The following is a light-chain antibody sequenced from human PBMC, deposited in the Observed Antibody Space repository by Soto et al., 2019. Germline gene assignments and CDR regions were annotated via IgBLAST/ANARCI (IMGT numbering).Light chain of an antibody. Sequence: DIVMTQSPLSLPVTPGEPASISCRSSQSLLQSNGYNYLDWYLQKPGQSPQLLIYLGSNRASGVPDRFSGSGSGTDFTLKISRVEAGDVGVYYCMQALQTPRTFGGGTKVEIK. V-gene: IGKV2-28*01. CDR2: LGS. CDR3: MQALQTPRT. CDR1: QSLLQSNGYNY. J-gene: IGKJ4*01.